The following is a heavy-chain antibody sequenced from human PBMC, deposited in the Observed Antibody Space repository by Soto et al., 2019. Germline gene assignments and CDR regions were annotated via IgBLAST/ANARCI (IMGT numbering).Heavy chain of an antibody. J-gene: IGHJ6*02. Sequence: GASVKVSCKASGYTFTSYYMHWVRQAPGQGLEWMGIINPSGGSTSYAQKFQGRVTMTRDTSMSTVYMELSSLRSEDTAVYYCARDPVYCSSTSCPDGGMDVWGQGTTVTVSS. CDR2: INPSGGST. CDR1: GYTFTSYY. CDR3: ARDPVYCSSTSCPDGGMDV. V-gene: IGHV1-46*01. D-gene: IGHD2-2*01.